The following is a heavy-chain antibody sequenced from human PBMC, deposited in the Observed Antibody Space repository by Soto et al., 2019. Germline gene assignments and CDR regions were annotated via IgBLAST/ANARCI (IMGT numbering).Heavy chain of an antibody. CDR2: IMPISDST. D-gene: IGHD3-3*01. J-gene: IGHJ4*02. Sequence: QVQLVQSGAEVKKPGSSVKVSCKASGGSFSSYSISWVRQAPGQWLEWMGGIMPISDSTKYAQNFQDRVTITAYRSTGTAYMEMGSLRSDDTAVYYCASILGGIFDYWGEGTLVTVSS. CDR1: GGSFSSYS. V-gene: IGHV1-69*06. CDR3: ASILGGIFDY.